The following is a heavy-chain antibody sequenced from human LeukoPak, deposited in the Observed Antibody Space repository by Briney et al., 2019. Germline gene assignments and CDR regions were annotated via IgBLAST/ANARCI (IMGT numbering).Heavy chain of an antibody. D-gene: IGHD6-19*01. CDR1: GFTFSNYA. V-gene: IGHV3-23*01. J-gene: IGHJ4*02. CDR3: ARRSGIAVAGAFDY. CDR2: ISASGGRT. Sequence: GGSLRLSCAASGFTFSNYAMNWVRQAPGKGLEWVSAISASGGRTYYADSVKGRFTISRDNSKNTLYLQMNSLRADDTAVYYCARRSGIAVAGAFDYWGQGTLVTVSS.